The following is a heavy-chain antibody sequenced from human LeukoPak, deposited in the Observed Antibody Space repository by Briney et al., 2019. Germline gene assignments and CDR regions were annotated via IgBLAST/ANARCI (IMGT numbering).Heavy chain of an antibody. CDR2: IYSGGST. V-gene: IGHV3-66*01. D-gene: IGHD4-17*01. Sequence: GSLRLSCAASGFTVSSNYMSWVRQAPGKGLEWVSVIYSGGSTYYADSVKGRFTISRDNAKNSLYLQMNSLRAEDTAVYYCAREDYGDYLSYFDYWGQGTLVTVSS. CDR1: GFTVSSNY. CDR3: AREDYGDYLSYFDY. J-gene: IGHJ4*02.